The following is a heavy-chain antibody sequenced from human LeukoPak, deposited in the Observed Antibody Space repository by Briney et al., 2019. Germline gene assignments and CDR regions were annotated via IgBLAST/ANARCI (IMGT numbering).Heavy chain of an antibody. J-gene: IGHJ4*02. Sequence: ASVKVSCKASGYTFTSYGISWVRQAPGQGLEWMGWISAYNGNTNYAQKLQGRVTMTTDTSTSTAYMEVRSLRSDDTAVYYCARDHRQYCGGDCYSTRWGQGTLVTVSS. CDR2: ISAYNGNT. D-gene: IGHD2-21*02. CDR3: ARDHRQYCGGDCYSTR. V-gene: IGHV1-18*01. CDR1: GYTFTSYG.